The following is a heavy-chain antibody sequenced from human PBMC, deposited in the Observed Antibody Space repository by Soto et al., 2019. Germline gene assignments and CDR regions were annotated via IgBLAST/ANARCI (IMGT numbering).Heavy chain of an antibody. CDR2: IYSDGTT. Sequence: SETLSPTCTVSGGSISSYYWSWVRQPAGKGLEWVGRIYSDGTTNYSPSLKSRATMSLDTSKDQLSLLLNSVTAADTAVYYCSRVGCSNSKCYTRGMDVWGQGTTVTVSS. J-gene: IGHJ6*02. CDR1: GGSISSYY. D-gene: IGHD2-2*01. V-gene: IGHV4-4*07. CDR3: SRVGCSNSKCYTRGMDV.